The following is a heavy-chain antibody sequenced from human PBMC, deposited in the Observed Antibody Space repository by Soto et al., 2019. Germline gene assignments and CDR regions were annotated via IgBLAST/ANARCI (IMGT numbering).Heavy chain of an antibody. CDR2: FTHNART. CDR3: AIGRSSPLLSG. J-gene: IGHJ4*02. V-gene: IGHV4-34*02. D-gene: IGHD2-2*01. CDR1: DGSFRGYY. Sequence: QVQLQQWGAGLLKPSETLSLTCAVYDGSFRGYYWCWIRQPPGKGLVWSGDFTHNARTKSNPSLKSRVTISVDTSKNQFCLNLSSVTAADTAVYYCAIGRSSPLLSGWGQGNLVSVPS.